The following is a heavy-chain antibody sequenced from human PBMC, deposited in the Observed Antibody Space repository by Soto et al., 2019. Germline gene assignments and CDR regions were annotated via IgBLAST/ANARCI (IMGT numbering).Heavy chain of an antibody. V-gene: IGHV1-2*02. D-gene: IGHD6-13*01. CDR2: INPNSGGT. J-gene: IGHJ4*02. CDR1: GYTFTGYY. CDR3: ARDLRVRRIAAAGMGQPVVN. Sequence: QVQLVQSGAEVKKPGASVKFSCKASGYTFTGYYMHWVRQAPGQGLEWMGWINPNSGGTNYGQKFQGRVTMTRDTSISTAYMELSRLGSDDTAVYYCARDLRVRRIAAAGMGQPVVNWGQGTLVTVSS.